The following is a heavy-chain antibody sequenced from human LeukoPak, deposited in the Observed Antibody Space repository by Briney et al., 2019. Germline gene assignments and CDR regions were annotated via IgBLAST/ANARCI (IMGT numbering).Heavy chain of an antibody. Sequence: SQTLSLTCTVSGGSISSGDYYWSWIRQPPGNGLEWIGYIYYSGSTYYNPSLKSRVTISVDTSKNQFSLKLSSVTAADTAVYYCAVEMATITRNWFDPWGQGTLVTVSS. V-gene: IGHV4-30-4*01. CDR3: AVEMATITRNWFDP. J-gene: IGHJ5*02. D-gene: IGHD5-24*01. CDR2: IYYSGST. CDR1: GGSISSGDYY.